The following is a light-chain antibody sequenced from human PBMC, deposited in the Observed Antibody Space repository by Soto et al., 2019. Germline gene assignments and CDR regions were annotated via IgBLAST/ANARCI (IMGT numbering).Light chain of an antibody. CDR3: HQYADSPQT. CDR2: AAS. J-gene: IGKJ2*01. CDR1: QSVSSSF. V-gene: IGKV3-20*01. Sequence: EVVLTQSPGTLSLSPGERATLSCRASQSVSSSFLAWYQQKPGQAPRLLIHAASTGATGIPARFRGSGSGTDFTLTISSLEPEDSAVYFCHQYADSPQTCGQGTKVDIK.